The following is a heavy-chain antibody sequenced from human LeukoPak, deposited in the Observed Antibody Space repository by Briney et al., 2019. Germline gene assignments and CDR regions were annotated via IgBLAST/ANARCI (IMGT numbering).Heavy chain of an antibody. CDR3: AGAYKYGPSGAFAI. Sequence: PAGGSLRLSCAASGFTFSTNCMSWVRQAPGKGLEWVAYISQDGGVTFYADFVKGRFTISRDNAKNSLYLQMNSLRAEDTALYYGAGAYKYGPSGAFAIWGRGTMVIVSS. V-gene: IGHV3-7*01. D-gene: IGHD2-21*01. CDR2: ISQDGGVT. CDR1: GFTFSTNC. J-gene: IGHJ3*02.